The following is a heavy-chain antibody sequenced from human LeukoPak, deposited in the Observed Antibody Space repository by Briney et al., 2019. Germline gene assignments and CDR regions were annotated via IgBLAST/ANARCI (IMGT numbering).Heavy chain of an antibody. J-gene: IGHJ3*02. Sequence: SETLSLTCTVSGGSISSSSYYWGWISQPPGKGLEWIGSIYYSGSTYYNPSLKSRVTISVDTSKNQFSLKLSSVTAADTAVYYCLAAAGNAFDIWGQGTMVTVSS. V-gene: IGHV4-39*01. CDR2: IYYSGST. CDR3: LAAAGNAFDI. D-gene: IGHD6-13*01. CDR1: GGSISSSSYY.